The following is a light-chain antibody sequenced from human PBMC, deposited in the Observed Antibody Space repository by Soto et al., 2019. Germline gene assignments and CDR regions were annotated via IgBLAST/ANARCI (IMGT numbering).Light chain of an antibody. CDR3: SSYSSSTTVL. J-gene: IGLJ2*01. Sequence: QSALTQPASVSGSPGQSITIACTGTSSDIGAYKYVSWYQQHPGKAPKLIILEVVNRPSGVSDRFSGSKSGNTVSLTISGLQADDEADYYCSSYSSSTTVLFGGGTKVTVL. CDR2: EVV. V-gene: IGLV2-14*01. CDR1: SSDIGAYKY.